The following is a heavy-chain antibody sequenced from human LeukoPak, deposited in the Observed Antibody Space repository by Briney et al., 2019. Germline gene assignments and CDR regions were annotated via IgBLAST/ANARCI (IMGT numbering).Heavy chain of an antibody. CDR1: GGTFSNYA. V-gene: IGHV1-46*01. J-gene: IGHJ4*02. CDR3: ARGGAGERHSY. D-gene: IGHD4-17*01. Sequence: ASVKVSCKASGGTFSNYAISWVRQAPGQGLEWMGIINPSNNSTSYAQKFQGRVTMTRDTSTSTVYMDLSSLRSEDTAMYYCARGGAGERHSYWGQGTLVTVSS. CDR2: INPSNNST.